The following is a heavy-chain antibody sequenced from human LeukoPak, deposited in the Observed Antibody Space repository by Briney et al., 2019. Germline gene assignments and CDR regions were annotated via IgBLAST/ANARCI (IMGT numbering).Heavy chain of an antibody. D-gene: IGHD2-21*02. CDR1: GGSIKRYY. V-gene: IGHV4-59*01. J-gene: IGHJ4*02. Sequence: SETLSLTCTVSGGSIKRYYWSWIRQPPGKGLEWIGYIYYSGSTNYNPSLKSRVTISVDTSKNQFSLKLSSVTAADTAVYYCARLSVCRDSDDYWGQGTLVTVSS. CDR2: IYYSGST. CDR3: ARLSVCRDSDDY.